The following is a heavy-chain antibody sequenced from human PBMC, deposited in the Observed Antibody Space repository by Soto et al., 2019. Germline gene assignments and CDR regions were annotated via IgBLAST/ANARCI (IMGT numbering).Heavy chain of an antibody. Sequence: QVQLVQSGAEVKKPGASVKVSCKASGYTFTNYDINWVRQATGQGLEWMGWMNPTSGITGYAQKFQGRVTMTRNTSITTAYLALSSLRSDDTALYYCATSVVSTITSFDYWGHGTLVTVSS. J-gene: IGHJ4*01. V-gene: IGHV1-8*01. CDR2: MNPTSGIT. CDR1: GYTFTNYD. D-gene: IGHD5-12*01. CDR3: ATSVVSTITSFDY.